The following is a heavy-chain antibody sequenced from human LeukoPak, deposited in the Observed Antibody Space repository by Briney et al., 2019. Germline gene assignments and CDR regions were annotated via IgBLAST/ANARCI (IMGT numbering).Heavy chain of an antibody. CDR2: ISWNSGSI. J-gene: IGHJ1*01. CDR1: GFTFDDYA. Sequence: PGGSLRLSCAASGFTFDDYAMHWVRQAPGKGLEWVSGISWNSGSIGYADSVKGRFTISRDNAKNSLYLQMNSLRAEDTALYYCANLVVVAATPGLIAYFQHWGQGTLVTVSS. CDR3: ANLVVVAATPGLIAYFQH. D-gene: IGHD2-15*01. V-gene: IGHV3-9*01.